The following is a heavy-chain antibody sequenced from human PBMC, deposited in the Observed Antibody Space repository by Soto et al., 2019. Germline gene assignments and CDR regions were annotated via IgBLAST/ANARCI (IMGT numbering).Heavy chain of an antibody. Sequence: GGSLRLSXAASGLTFSDYYMSWVRQAPGKGLEWVSGISGSGGSTYYADSLKGRFTISRDNSKNTLYLQMNSLRAEDTAVYYCAKDWLAVAGHFDYWGQGTLVTVSS. CDR2: ISGSGGST. V-gene: IGHV3-23*01. J-gene: IGHJ4*02. CDR3: AKDWLAVAGHFDY. CDR1: GLTFSDYY. D-gene: IGHD6-19*01.